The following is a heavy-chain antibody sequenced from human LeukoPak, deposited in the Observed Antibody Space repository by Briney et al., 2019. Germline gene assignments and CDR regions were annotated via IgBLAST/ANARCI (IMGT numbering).Heavy chain of an antibody. V-gene: IGHV3-23*01. J-gene: IGHJ4*02. CDR1: GFTLSNYA. CDR3: AKDLAYYFDY. D-gene: IGHD3-3*02. CDR2: IFATGRAT. Sequence: GGSLRLSCEASGFTLSNYAMIWVRQAPGKGLEWVSAIFATGRATQYADSVKGRFTISRDNSKNTLSLQMNSLRAEDTAVYYCAKDLAYYFDYWGLGNLVTVSS.